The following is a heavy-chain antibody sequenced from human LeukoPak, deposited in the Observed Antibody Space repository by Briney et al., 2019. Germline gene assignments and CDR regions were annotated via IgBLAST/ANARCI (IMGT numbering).Heavy chain of an antibody. J-gene: IGHJ4*02. CDR2: ISYDGSNK. CDR3: AGEWRKITMTRPRDY. D-gene: IGHD3-22*01. Sequence: GRSLRLSCAASGFTFSSYAMHWVRQAPGKGLEWVAVISYDGSNKYYADSVKGRFTISRDNSKNTLYLQMNSLRAEDTAVYYCAGEWRKITMTRPRDYWGQGTLVTVSS. V-gene: IGHV3-30-3*01. CDR1: GFTFSSYA.